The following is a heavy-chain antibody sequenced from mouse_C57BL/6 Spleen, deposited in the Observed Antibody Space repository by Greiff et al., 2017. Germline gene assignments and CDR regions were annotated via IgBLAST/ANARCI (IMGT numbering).Heavy chain of an antibody. J-gene: IGHJ3*01. CDR2: IYPRDGST. CDR3: ARYYDYDLSWFAY. Sequence: VQLQQSGPELVKPGASVKLSCKASGYTFTSYDINWVKQRPGQGLEWIGWIYPRDGSTKYNEKFKGQATLTVDTSSSTAYMELHSLTSEDSAVYFCARYYDYDLSWFAYWGQGTLVTVSA. D-gene: IGHD2-4*01. V-gene: IGHV1-85*01. CDR1: GYTFTSYD.